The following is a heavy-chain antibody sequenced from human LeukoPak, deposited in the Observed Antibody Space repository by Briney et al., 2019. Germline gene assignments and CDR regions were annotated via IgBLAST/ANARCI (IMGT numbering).Heavy chain of an antibody. V-gene: IGHV4-59*10. CDR3: ASVGDYVSY. J-gene: IGHJ4*02. Sequence: PSETLSLTCAVYGGSFSSYYWSWIRQPAGKGLEWIGRIYTSGSTNYNPSLKSRVTISVDTSKNQLSLKLSSVTAADTAVYYCASVGDYVSYWGQGTLVTVSS. CDR2: IYTSGST. D-gene: IGHD4-17*01. CDR1: GGSFSSYY.